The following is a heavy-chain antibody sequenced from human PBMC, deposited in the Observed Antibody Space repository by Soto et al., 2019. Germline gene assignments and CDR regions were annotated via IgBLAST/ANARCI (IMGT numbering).Heavy chain of an antibody. J-gene: IGHJ4*02. V-gene: IGHV3-23*01. CDR1: GFTFSSYD. Sequence: GGCLRLSCAACGFTFSSYDMSWVRQAPGKGLECVSAISGSGGSTYYADSVKGRFTISRDNSKNTLYLQMNSLRAEDTAVYYCAKDRFPGSRVAFDYWGQGTLV. D-gene: IGHD3-10*01. CDR3: AKDRFPGSRVAFDY. CDR2: ISGSGGST.